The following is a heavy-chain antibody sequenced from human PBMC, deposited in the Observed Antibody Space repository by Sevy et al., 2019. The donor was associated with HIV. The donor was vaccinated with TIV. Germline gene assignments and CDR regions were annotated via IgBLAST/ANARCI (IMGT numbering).Heavy chain of an antibody. J-gene: IGHJ4*02. Sequence: ASVKVSCKASNYTFISYGITWVRQAAGQGLEWMGWISTYNGKTNYAQKIQGRVTMTTDTPTSTAYMQLRSLRSDDTAVYYCASAGSSSWTNHFDYWGQGTLVTVSS. CDR1: NYTFISYG. D-gene: IGHD6-13*01. CDR3: ASAGSSSWTNHFDY. V-gene: IGHV1-18*01. CDR2: ISTYNGKT.